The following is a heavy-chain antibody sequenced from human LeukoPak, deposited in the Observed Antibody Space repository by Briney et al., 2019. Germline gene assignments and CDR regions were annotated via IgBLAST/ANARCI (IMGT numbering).Heavy chain of an antibody. J-gene: IGHJ4*02. V-gene: IGHV4-39*01. D-gene: IGHD6-6*01. CDR2: FYYTGSGST. CDR3: ARLSFQSSSSS. CDR1: GASISTSSYY. Sequence: SETLSLTCTVSGASISTSSYYWGWIRPPPGKGLERIGSFYYTGSGSTYYNPSLKNRVTISVDTPRSQFSVKLSSVTAADTAVYYCARLSFQSSSSSWGQGTLVTVSS.